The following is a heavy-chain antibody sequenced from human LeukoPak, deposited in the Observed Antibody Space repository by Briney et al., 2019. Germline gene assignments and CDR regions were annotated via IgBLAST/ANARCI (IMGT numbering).Heavy chain of an antibody. J-gene: IGHJ4*02. CDR3: AMSPEQQPTDY. CDR2: IGAYNGNT. D-gene: IGHD6-13*01. CDR1: GYTFTGYY. Sequence: GASVKVSCKASGYTFTGYYMHWVRQAPGQGLEWMGWIGAYNGNTNYAQKLQGRVTMTTDTSTSTAYMELRSLRSDDTAVYYCAMSPEQQPTDYWGQGTLVTVSS. V-gene: IGHV1-18*04.